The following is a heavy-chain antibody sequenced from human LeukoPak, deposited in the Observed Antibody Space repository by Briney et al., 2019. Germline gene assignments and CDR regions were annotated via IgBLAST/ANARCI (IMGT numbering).Heavy chain of an antibody. CDR3: AKVLSQGYPNSWTNWFDS. Sequence: GGSLRLSCAAYGFTFSNYAMNWVRQAPGKGPERVSAISSSGHRTFYAASVEGRFTVSRDNSKSMLYLQMSGLRAEDTAVYSCAKVLSQGYPNSWTNWFDSWGQGALVTVSS. CDR2: ISSSGHRT. D-gene: IGHD6-13*01. J-gene: IGHJ5*01. CDR1: GFTFSNYA. V-gene: IGHV3-23*01.